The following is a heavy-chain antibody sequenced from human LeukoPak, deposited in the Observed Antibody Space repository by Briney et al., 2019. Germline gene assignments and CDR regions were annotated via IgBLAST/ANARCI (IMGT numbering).Heavy chain of an antibody. V-gene: IGHV3-30*04. CDR1: GFTFSSYA. Sequence: GGSLRLSCAASGFTFSSYAMHWVRQAPGKGLEWVAVISYDGSNKYYADFVKGRFTISRDNSKNTLFLQMNSLRAEDTALYYCAKGSSGYFADLWGQGTLVTVSS. CDR3: AKGSSGYFADL. J-gene: IGHJ5*02. D-gene: IGHD3-22*01. CDR2: ISYDGSNK.